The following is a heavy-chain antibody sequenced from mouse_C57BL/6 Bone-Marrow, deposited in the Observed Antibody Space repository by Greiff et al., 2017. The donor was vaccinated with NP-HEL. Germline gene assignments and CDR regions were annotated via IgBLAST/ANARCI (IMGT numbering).Heavy chain of an antibody. CDR3: TPYGNYGARFAY. CDR1: GFNIKDDY. Sequence: EVKLVESGAELVRPGASVKLSCTASGFNIKDDYMHWVKQRPEQGLEWIGWIDPENGDTEYASKFQGKATITADTSSNTAYLQLSSLTSEDTAVYYCTPYGNYGARFAYWGQGTLVTVSA. D-gene: IGHD2-1*01. V-gene: IGHV14-4*01. J-gene: IGHJ3*01. CDR2: IDPENGDT.